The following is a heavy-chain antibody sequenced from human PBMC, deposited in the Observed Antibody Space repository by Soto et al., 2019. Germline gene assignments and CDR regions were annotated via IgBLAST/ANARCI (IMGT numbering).Heavy chain of an antibody. CDR3: ARAKMSGNRYYYYYGMDV. Sequence: LRLSCAASGFTFSSYGMHWVRQAPGKGLEWVAVIWYDGSNKYYADSVKGRFTISRDNSKNTLYLQMNSLRAEDTAVYYCARAKMSGNRYYYYYGMDVWGQGTTVTVSS. CDR1: GFTFSSYG. V-gene: IGHV3-33*01. CDR2: IWYDGSNK. J-gene: IGHJ6*02.